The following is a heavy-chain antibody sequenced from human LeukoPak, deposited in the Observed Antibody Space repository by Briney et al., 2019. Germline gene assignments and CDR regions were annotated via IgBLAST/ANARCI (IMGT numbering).Heavy chain of an antibody. CDR2: INPNSGGT. V-gene: IGHV1-2*02. D-gene: IGHD6-13*01. Sequence: ASVKVSCKASGYTFTGYYMHWVRQAPGQGLEWMGWINPNSGGTNYAQKFQGRVTMTRDTSISTAYMELSRLRSDDTAVYYCARNIAAAGNFDYWGQGTPVTVSS. J-gene: IGHJ4*02. CDR3: ARNIAAAGNFDY. CDR1: GYTFTGYY.